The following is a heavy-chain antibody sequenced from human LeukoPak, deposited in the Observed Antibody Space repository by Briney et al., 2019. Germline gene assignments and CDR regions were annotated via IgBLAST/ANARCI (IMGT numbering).Heavy chain of an antibody. Sequence: SETLSLTCTVSGGSISSYYWSWIRQPPGKGLEWIGYIYYSGSTNYNPSLKSRVTISVDTSKNQFSLKLSSVTAADTAVYYCARGAMVYARSFDYWGQGTLVTVSS. V-gene: IGHV4-59*01. CDR3: ARGAMVYARSFDY. CDR1: GGSISSYY. D-gene: IGHD2-8*01. CDR2: IYYSGST. J-gene: IGHJ4*02.